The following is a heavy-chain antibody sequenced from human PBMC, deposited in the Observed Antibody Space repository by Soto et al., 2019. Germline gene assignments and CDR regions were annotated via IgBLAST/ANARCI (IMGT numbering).Heavy chain of an antibody. D-gene: IGHD2-8*01. CDR2: ISGYNGDT. V-gene: IGHV1-18*01. CDR1: GYTFTSYG. J-gene: IGHJ6*02. CDR3: AKNGQPPYYYYGMDV. Sequence: GASVKVSCKASGYTFTSYGISWVRQAPGQGLEWMGWISGYNGDTNYAQKFQGRVSMTIDTSTTTAYMELRSLTSDDTAVYYCAKNGQPPYYYYGMDVWGQGTKVTVSS.